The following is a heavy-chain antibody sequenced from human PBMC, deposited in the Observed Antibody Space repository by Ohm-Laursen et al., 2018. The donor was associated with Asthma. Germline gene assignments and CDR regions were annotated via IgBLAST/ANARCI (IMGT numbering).Heavy chain of an antibody. J-gene: IGHJ4*02. CDR3: ATYEGYCSGGSCYRPLTTADY. CDR2: VDPEDGET. D-gene: IGHD2-15*01. CDR1: GYTFTDYY. V-gene: IGHV1-69-2*01. Sequence: ASVKVSCKVSGYTFTDYYMHWVQQAPGKGLEWMGLVDPEDGETIYAEKFQGRVTITADTSTDTAYMELSSLRSEDTAVYYCATYEGYCSGGSCYRPLTTADYWGQGTLVTVSS.